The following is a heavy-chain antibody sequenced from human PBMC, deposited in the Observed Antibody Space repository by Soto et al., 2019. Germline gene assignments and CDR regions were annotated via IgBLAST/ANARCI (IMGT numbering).Heavy chain of an antibody. Sequence: GGSLRLACASSVFSFGSYALRWVRQAPGKGLEWVSTISGSDGKTFYADSVKGRFSISRDTSQSTLYLQMNSLRADDTAIYYCARWSYLDYWGQGTRVTVSS. J-gene: IGHJ4*02. CDR2: ISGSDGKT. D-gene: IGHD3-3*01. V-gene: IGHV3-23*01. CDR3: ARWSYLDY. CDR1: VFSFGSYA.